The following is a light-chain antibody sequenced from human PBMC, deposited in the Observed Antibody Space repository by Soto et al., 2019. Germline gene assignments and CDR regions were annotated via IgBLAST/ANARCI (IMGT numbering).Light chain of an antibody. J-gene: IGKJ3*01. V-gene: IGKV1-5*01. CDR3: KQYKSYSSLA. Sequence: DIQMTQSPSTLSASVGDRVTITCRASQCITTWLAWYRQKPGRAPMLLFYDASSLESGGPSRLCGSGSGTEFTLTISSLQPDDIATNYCKQYKSYSSLAFGPGTKVDIK. CDR1: QCITTW. CDR2: DAS.